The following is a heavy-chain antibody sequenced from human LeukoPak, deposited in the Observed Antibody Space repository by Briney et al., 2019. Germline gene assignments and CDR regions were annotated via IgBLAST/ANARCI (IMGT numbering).Heavy chain of an antibody. J-gene: IGHJ4*02. Sequence: GGSLRLSCAASEFSVGSNYMTWVRQAPGKGLEWVSLIYSGGSTYYADSVKGRFTISRDNSKNTLYLQMSSLRAEDTAVYYCAIQAGVAGAEFDYWGQGTLVTVSS. V-gene: IGHV3-53*01. CDR1: EFSVGSNY. CDR3: AIQAGVAGAEFDY. D-gene: IGHD6-19*01. CDR2: IYSGGST.